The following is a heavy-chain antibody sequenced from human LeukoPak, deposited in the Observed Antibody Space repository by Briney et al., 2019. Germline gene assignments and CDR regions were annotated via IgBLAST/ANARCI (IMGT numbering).Heavy chain of an antibody. CDR1: GFIFTSYA. CDR2: ISYDGSDQ. V-gene: IGHV3-30*04. CDR3: ARSFSGSYPNFDY. D-gene: IGHD1-26*01. Sequence: GGSLRLSCAASGFIFTSYAMHWVRQAPGKGLEWVALISYDGSDQYYADSVKGRFTISRDNSKNTLYLQMNSLRAEDTAVYYCARSFSGSYPNFDYWGQGALVTVSS. J-gene: IGHJ4*02.